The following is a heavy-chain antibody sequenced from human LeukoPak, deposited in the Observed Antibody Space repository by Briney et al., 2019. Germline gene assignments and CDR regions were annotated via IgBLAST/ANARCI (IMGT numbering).Heavy chain of an antibody. V-gene: IGHV4-34*01. Sequence: PSETLSLTCAVYGGSFSGYYWSWIRQPPGKGLEWIGEINHSGSTNYNPSLKSRVTISVDTSKNQFSLKLSSVTAADSAVYYCARVLLVYYYYMDVWGKGTTVTVSS. CDR1: GGSFSGYY. D-gene: IGHD2-8*02. CDR2: INHSGST. J-gene: IGHJ6*03. CDR3: ARVLLVYYYYMDV.